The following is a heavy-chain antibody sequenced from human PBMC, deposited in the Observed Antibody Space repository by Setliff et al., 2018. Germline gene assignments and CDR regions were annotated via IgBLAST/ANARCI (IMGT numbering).Heavy chain of an antibody. CDR3: ARHKTGAVGTGEHFQH. J-gene: IGHJ1*01. V-gene: IGHV4-34*01. D-gene: IGHD6-19*01. CDR1: GGSFSDYY. CDR2: INHSAST. Sequence: PSETLSLTCAASGGSFSDYYWTWIRQPPGKGLEWIGEINHSASTNYNPSLKSRVTISVDTSKNQFSLKVTSVTAADTAVYYCARHKTGAVGTGEHFQHWGQGTLVTVSS.